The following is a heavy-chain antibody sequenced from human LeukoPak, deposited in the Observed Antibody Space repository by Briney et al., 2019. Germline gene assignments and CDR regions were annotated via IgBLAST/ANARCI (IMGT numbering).Heavy chain of an antibody. CDR2: IRSSSSYI. CDR1: GFTFSSYS. J-gene: IGHJ4*02. CDR3: ARDPVAMIYGSGTSPDY. D-gene: IGHD3-10*01. V-gene: IGHV3-21*01. Sequence: GGSLRLSCAASGFTFSSYSMNWVRQAPGKGLEWVSSIRSSSSYIDYADSVKGRFTISRDNSKNTLYLQMNSLRAEDTAVYYRARDPVAMIYGSGTSPDYWGQGTLVTVSS.